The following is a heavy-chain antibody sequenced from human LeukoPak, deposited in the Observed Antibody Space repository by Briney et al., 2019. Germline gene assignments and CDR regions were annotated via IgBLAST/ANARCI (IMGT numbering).Heavy chain of an antibody. CDR3: ARGHYYDSSGY. V-gene: IGHV3-33*01. CDR2: IWYDGSNK. Sequence: GGSLRLPCAASGFTFSSYGMHWVRQAPGKGLEWVAVIWYDGSNKYYADSVKGRFTISRDNSKNTLYLQMNSLRAEDTAVYYCARGHYYDSSGYWGQGTLVTVSS. J-gene: IGHJ4*02. D-gene: IGHD3-22*01. CDR1: GFTFSSYG.